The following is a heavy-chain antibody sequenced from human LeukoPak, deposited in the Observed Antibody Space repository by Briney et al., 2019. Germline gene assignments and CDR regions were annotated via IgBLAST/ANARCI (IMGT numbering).Heavy chain of an antibody. J-gene: IGHJ4*02. CDR1: GYTFSTYA. V-gene: IGHV1-18*01. Sequence: GSVKVSCKASGYTFSTYAISWVRLAPGQGLEWMGWISVCNGDAKYPQKFQDRVTMSTDTSTGTAYMELRSLRSDDTAVYYCARYAQDTNGWYHFDYWGQGTLVNVPS. D-gene: IGHD6-19*01. CDR2: ISVCNGDA. CDR3: ARYAQDTNGWYHFDY.